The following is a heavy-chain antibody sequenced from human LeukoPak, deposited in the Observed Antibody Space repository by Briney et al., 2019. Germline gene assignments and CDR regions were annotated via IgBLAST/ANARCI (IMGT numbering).Heavy chain of an antibody. CDR2: ITGSGGST. CDR3: AKVGDYYDSSGYYYVN. CDR1: GFTLSSYA. D-gene: IGHD3-22*01. J-gene: IGHJ4*02. Sequence: GGSLRLSCAASGFTLSSYAMSWVRQAPGKGLEWVSAITGSGGSTFYADSMKGRFTISRDNSKNTLYLQMSSLRAEDTAVYYCAKVGDYYDSSGYYYVNWGQGTLVTVSS. V-gene: IGHV3-23*01.